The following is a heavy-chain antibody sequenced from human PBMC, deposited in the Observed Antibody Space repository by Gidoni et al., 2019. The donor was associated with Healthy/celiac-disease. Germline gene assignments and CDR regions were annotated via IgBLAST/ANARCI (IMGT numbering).Heavy chain of an antibody. CDR3: ARDLGTTSSGWYEGTLDY. CDR2: IWYDGSNK. D-gene: IGHD6-19*01. J-gene: IGHJ4*02. CDR1: GFTSGSHA. Sequence: QVQLVESGVGLVQPGRSLSLSCAAPGFTSGSHARHWVRQAPGKGLEWVAVIWYDGSNKYYADSVKGRFTISRDNSKNTLYLQMNSLRAEDTAVYYCARDLGTTSSGWYEGTLDYWGQGTLVTVSS. V-gene: IGHV3-33*01.